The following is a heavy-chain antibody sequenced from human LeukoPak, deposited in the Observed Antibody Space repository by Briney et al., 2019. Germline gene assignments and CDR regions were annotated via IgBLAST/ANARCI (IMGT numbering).Heavy chain of an antibody. CDR3: AGRDAYSSSSYFDY. CDR2: FYYGGST. D-gene: IGHD6-6*01. CDR1: DSISSTSYY. Sequence: SETLSLTCTGDSISSTSYYRGWIRQPPGKGLEWVASFYYGGSTYYNPSLKSRVTISVDTSKKQFSLKLSSVTAADTAVYYCAGRDAYSSSSYFDYWGQGSLVTVSS. V-gene: IGHV4-39*01. J-gene: IGHJ4*02.